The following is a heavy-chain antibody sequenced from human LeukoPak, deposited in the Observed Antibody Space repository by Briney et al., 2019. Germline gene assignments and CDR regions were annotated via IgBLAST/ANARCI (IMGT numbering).Heavy chain of an antibody. CDR3: ARDSAQHYYDSSGYPDY. CDR2: ISSSSSYI. D-gene: IGHD3-22*01. V-gene: IGHV3-21*01. J-gene: IGHJ4*02. CDR1: GFTFSSYS. Sequence: GGSLRLSCAASGFTFSSYSMSWVRQAPGKGLEWVSSISSSSSYIYYADSVKGRFTISRDNAKNSLYLQMNSLRAEDTAVYYCARDSAQHYYDSSGYPDYWGQGTLVTVSS.